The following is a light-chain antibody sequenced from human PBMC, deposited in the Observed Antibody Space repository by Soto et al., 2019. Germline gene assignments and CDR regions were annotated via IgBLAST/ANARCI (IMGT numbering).Light chain of an antibody. Sequence: EIVLTQAPGTLSLSAGERAPLSCRASQSIRTSLAWYQQKPGQAPRLVIFDASNRANGVPARFGGSGSGTDFTLTINSLEPEDFAVYYCQQRNVWPPITFGQGPRLEIK. CDR3: QQRNVWPPIT. CDR2: DAS. J-gene: IGKJ5*01. V-gene: IGKV3-11*01. CDR1: QSIRTS.